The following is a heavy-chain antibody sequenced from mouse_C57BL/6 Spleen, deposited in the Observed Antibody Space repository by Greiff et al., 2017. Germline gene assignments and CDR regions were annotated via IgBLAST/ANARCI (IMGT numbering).Heavy chain of an antibody. V-gene: IGHV1-82*01. Sequence: QVQLQQSGPELVKPGASVKISCKASGYAFSSSWMNWVKQRPGKGLEWIGRIYPGDGDTNYNGKFKGKATLTADKSSSTAYMQLSSLTSEDSAVYFCAGISTVVADWYFDVGGTGTSGTVAS. CDR3: AGISTVVADWYFDV. D-gene: IGHD1-1*01. J-gene: IGHJ1*03. CDR2: IYPGDGDT. CDR1: GYAFSSSW.